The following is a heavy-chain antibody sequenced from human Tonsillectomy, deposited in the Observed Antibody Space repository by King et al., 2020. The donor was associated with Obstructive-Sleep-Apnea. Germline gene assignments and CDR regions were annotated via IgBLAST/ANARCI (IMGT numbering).Heavy chain of an antibody. CDR2: ISYDGSNQ. D-gene: IGHD4-17*01. CDR1: GFTFSGFG. J-gene: IGHJ4*02. V-gene: IGHV3-30*18. Sequence: QLVQSGGGVVQPGRSLRLSCAASGFTFSGFGMHWVRQAPGKGLEWVAVISYDGSNQYYADSVKGRFTISRDNSKNTLYLQMNGLRAEDTAVYYGAKGLSYGDYGGWAYYFDFWGQGTLVTVSS. CDR3: AKGLSYGDYGGWAYYFDF.